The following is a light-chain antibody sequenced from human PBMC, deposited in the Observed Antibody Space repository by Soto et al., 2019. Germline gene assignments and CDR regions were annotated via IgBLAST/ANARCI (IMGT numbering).Light chain of an antibody. J-gene: IGLJ3*02. Sequence: QAVVTQPPSVSGAPGQRVTISCTGNNSNLGAGYDVHWYQQLPGAAPKLVIFGNRNRPSGVPERFSGSKSGTSASLAIIGLQAEDEAEYYCQAYDYSLTAFVFGGGTKLTVL. CDR1: NSNLGAGYD. CDR3: QAYDYSLTAFV. V-gene: IGLV1-40*01. CDR2: GNR.